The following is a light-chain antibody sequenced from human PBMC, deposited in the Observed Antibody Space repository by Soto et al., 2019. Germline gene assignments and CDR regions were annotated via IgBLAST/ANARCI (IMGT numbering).Light chain of an antibody. CDR3: QQYMSSVT. CDR2: GAS. J-gene: IGKJ1*01. V-gene: IGKV3-20*01. Sequence: EIVLTQSPGSLSLSPGQRATLSCRASQSVDTTFFAWYQKKPGQAPRLLIYGASKRATGIPDRFSGSGCGTDFTLIISILEPEDVAVYYCQQYMSSVTFVQGTKVEIK. CDR1: QSVDTTF.